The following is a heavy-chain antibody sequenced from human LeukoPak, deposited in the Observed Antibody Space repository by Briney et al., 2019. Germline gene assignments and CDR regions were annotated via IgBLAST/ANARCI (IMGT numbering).Heavy chain of an antibody. J-gene: IGHJ4*02. D-gene: IGHD3-3*01. CDR3: ARDLRFSVDY. V-gene: IGHV3-48*04. Sequence: PGGSLRLSCAASGFTFSNYNMNWVRQAPGKGLEWVSYISSSSSTIYYADSVKGRFTISRDNAKNSLYLQMNSLRAEDTAVYYCARDLRFSVDYWGQGILVTVSS. CDR2: ISSSSSTI. CDR1: GFTFSNYN.